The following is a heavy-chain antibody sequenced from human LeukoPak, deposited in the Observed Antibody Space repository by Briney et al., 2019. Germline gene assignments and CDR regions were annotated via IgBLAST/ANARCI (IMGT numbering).Heavy chain of an antibody. D-gene: IGHD3-3*01. V-gene: IGHV4-59*01. Sequence: PSETLSLTCTVSGGSISSYYWSWIRQPPGKGLEWIGYTYYSGSTNYNPSLKSRVTISVDTSKNQFSLKLSSVTAADTAVYYCARDLGWSGSNWFDPWGQGTLVTVSS. CDR1: GGSISSYY. CDR2: TYYSGST. J-gene: IGHJ5*02. CDR3: ARDLGWSGSNWFDP.